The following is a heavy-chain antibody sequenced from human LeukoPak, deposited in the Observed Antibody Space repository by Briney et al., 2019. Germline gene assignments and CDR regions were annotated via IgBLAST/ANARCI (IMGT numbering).Heavy chain of an antibody. V-gene: IGHV1-2*02. CDR1: GYTFTGYY. D-gene: IGHD6-13*01. Sequence: GASVKVSCKASGYTFTGYYMHRVRQAPGQGLEWMGWINPNSGGTNYAQKFQGRVTMTRDTSISTAYMELSRLRSDDTAVYYCARLYSSSWYENDYWGQGTLVTVSS. CDR3: ARLYSSSWYENDY. J-gene: IGHJ4*02. CDR2: INPNSGGT.